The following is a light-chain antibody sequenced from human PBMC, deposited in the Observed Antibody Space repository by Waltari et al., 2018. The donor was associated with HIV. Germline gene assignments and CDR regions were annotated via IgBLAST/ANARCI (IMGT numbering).Light chain of an antibody. CDR1: SSNIGAGYD. CDR2: GNT. CDR3: QSYDSGLTAYV. J-gene: IGLJ1*01. Sequence: QSVLTQPPSVSGAPGQRVTISCTGSSSNIGAGYDVHWFQQLPGTAPKLLISGNTNRPSGVPARFSCARSGTSASRASAGLQAEDEADYYCQSYDSGLTAYVFGTGTKVTVL. V-gene: IGLV1-40*01.